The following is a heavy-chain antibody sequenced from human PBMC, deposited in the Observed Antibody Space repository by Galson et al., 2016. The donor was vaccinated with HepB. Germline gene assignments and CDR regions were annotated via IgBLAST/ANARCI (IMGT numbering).Heavy chain of an antibody. Sequence: SLRLSCAASGFTFSSYGMHWVRQAPGKGLEWVAIISNDGSNKYYADSVKGRFTISRDNSKNTLYLQMNSLRAEDTAVYYCAKEEENLWTIFGVPKEGYGMDVWGQGTTVTVSS. CDR3: AKEEENLWTIFGVPKEGYGMDV. CDR2: ISNDGSNK. J-gene: IGHJ6*02. V-gene: IGHV3-30*18. CDR1: GFTFSSYG. D-gene: IGHD3-3*01.